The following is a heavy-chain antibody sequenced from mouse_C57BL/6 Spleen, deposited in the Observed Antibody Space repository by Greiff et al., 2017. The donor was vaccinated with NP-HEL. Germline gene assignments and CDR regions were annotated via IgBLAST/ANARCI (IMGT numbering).Heavy chain of an antibody. CDR3: AREGGGYLHPDWYFDV. V-gene: IGHV1-50*01. D-gene: IGHD2-2*01. CDR2: IDPSDSYT. J-gene: IGHJ1*03. CDR1: GYTFTSYW. Sequence: QVQLQQPGAELVKPGASVKLSCKASGYTFTSYWMQWVKQRPGQGLEWIGEIDPSDSYTNYIQKFKGKATLTVDPSSSTAYMQLSSLTSEDSAVYYCAREGGGYLHPDWYFDVWGTGTTVTVSS.